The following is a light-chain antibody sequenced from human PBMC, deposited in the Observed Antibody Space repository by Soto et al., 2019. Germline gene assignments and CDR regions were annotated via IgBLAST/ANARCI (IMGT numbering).Light chain of an antibody. V-gene: IGKV1-9*01. Sequence: DIQLTQSPSFLSASVGDRVTITCRASQDINTYLAWYQQKPGKAPKLLIFAASTLQNGVPSRFSGSGSGTEFTVKITSLQPEDFATYYCQQRKSYPITFGQGTRREIK. CDR1: QDINTY. CDR3: QQRKSYPIT. CDR2: AAS. J-gene: IGKJ5*01.